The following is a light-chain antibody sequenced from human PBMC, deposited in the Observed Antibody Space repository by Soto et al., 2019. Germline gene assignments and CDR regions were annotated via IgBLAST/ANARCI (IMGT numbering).Light chain of an antibody. Sequence: QSALTQPRSVSGSPGQSVTISCTGTSSDVGGYNFVSWYQQHPDKAPKLMIYDVTKRPSGVPDRISGSKSANTASLTISGLQAEDEAAYYCSSHAGTYTLIFGGGTKVTVL. CDR1: SSDVGGYNF. V-gene: IGLV2-11*01. CDR3: SSHAGTYTLI. J-gene: IGLJ2*01. CDR2: DVT.